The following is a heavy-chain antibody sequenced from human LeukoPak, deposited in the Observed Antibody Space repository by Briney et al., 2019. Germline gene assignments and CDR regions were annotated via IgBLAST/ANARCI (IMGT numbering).Heavy chain of an antibody. D-gene: IGHD5/OR15-5a*01. CDR1: GYRFTSYW. Sequence: GESLKISCKGSGYRFTSYWIGWVRQIPGKGLEWMAIIYPGDSDTRYSPSFQGQVTISADKSISTAYLQWSSLKASDTAMYYCARRSTERYYFDYWGQGTLVTVSS. CDR2: IYPGDSDT. V-gene: IGHV5-51*01. CDR3: ARRSTERYYFDY. J-gene: IGHJ4*02.